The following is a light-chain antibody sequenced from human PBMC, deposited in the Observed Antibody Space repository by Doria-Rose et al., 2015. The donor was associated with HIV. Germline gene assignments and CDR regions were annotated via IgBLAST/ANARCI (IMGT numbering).Light chain of an antibody. CDR2: GAS. CDR1: QGISRY. Sequence: TQSPSFLSASVGVRVTITCRASQGISRYLAWCQQKPGNAPTLLIFGASTLQSGVPSRFSGGGSGTEFTLTISSLQPEDFAAYYCQQFDSFPRTFGQGTKVELK. V-gene: IGKV1-9*01. J-gene: IGKJ1*01. CDR3: QQFDSFPRT.